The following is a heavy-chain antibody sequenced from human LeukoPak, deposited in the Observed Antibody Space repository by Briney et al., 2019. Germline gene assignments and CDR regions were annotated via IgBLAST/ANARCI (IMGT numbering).Heavy chain of an antibody. J-gene: IGHJ6*03. V-gene: IGHV1-69*06. CDR3: ARDASGAYYYYYLDV. CDR1: GGTFSSYA. Sequence: GASVKVSCKASGGTFSSYAISWVRQAPGQGLEWMGGIIPIFGTANYAQKVQGRVTITADKSTSTAYMELSSLRSEDTAVYYCARDASGAYYYYYLDVWGKGTTVTVSS. D-gene: IGHD6-19*01. CDR2: IIPIFGTA.